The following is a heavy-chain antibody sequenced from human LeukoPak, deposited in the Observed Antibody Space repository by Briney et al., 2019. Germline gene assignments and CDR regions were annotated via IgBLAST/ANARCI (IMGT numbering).Heavy chain of an antibody. CDR3: AKDGSGSFDYNWFDP. V-gene: IGHV3-9*01. Sequence: GRCLSLAWAVAGFSFDDYGIEWVRQAPGRGLEWVSGISWNSGSIGYADSVKGRFTISRDNAKNSLYLQMNSLRDEDTALYYCAKDGSGSFDYNWFDPWGQGTLVTVSS. CDR2: ISWNSGSI. J-gene: IGHJ5*02. D-gene: IGHD3-10*01. CDR1: GFSFDDYG.